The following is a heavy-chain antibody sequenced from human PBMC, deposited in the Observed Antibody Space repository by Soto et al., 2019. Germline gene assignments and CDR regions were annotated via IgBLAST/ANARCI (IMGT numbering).Heavy chain of an antibody. V-gene: IGHV5-10-1*01. Sequence: GESLKISCKGSGYSFTSYWISWVRQMPGKGLEWMGRIDPSDSYTNYSPSFQGHVTISADKSISTAYLQWSSLKASDTAMYYCARQGSSGHKYYYYGMDVWGQGTTVTVSS. J-gene: IGHJ6*02. CDR3: ARQGSSGHKYYYYGMDV. CDR1: GYSFTSYW. CDR2: IDPSDSYT.